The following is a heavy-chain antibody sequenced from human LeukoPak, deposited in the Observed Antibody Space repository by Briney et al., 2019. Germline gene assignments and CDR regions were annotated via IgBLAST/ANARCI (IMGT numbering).Heavy chain of an antibody. CDR3: ARFAVHRRLAVNGQFGLDY. CDR1: GYTFTGYY. Sequence: ASVKVSCKASGYTFTGYYMHWVRQAPGQGLEWMGIINPSGGTTNYAQKLQGRITMTSDTSTSTVYMELSSLRSEDTAVYYCARFAVHRRLAVNGQFGLDYWGQGTRVTVSS. J-gene: IGHJ4*02. CDR2: INPSGGTT. V-gene: IGHV1-46*01. D-gene: IGHD6-19*01.